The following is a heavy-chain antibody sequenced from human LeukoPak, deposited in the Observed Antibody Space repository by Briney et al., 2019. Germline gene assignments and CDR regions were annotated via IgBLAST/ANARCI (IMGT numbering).Heavy chain of an antibody. CDR1: GYTFTGYY. CDR3: ARDEIWPYCSSTSCYTWFDP. CDR2: INLNSGGT. J-gene: IGHJ5*02. V-gene: IGHV1-2*02. D-gene: IGHD2-2*02. Sequence: GASVKVSCKASGYTFTGYYMHWVRQAPGQGLEWMGWINLNSGGTNYAQKFQGRVTMTRDTSISTAYMELSRLRSDDTAVYYCARDEIWPYCSSTSCYTWFDPWGQGTLVTVSS.